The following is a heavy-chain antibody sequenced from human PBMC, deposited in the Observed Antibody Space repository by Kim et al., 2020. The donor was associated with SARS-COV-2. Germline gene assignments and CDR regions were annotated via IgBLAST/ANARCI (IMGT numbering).Heavy chain of an antibody. CDR2: IWYDGSNK. J-gene: IGHJ6*02. CDR1: GFTFSSYG. CDR3: AREGGGYCSSTSCYPRGDGMDV. V-gene: IGHV3-33*01. D-gene: IGHD2-2*01. Sequence: GGSLRLSCAASGFTFSSYGMHWVRQAPGKGLEWVAVIWYDGSNKYYADSVKGRFTISRDNSKNTLYLQMNSLRAEDTAVYYCAREGGGYCSSTSCYPRGDGMDVWGQGTTVTVSS.